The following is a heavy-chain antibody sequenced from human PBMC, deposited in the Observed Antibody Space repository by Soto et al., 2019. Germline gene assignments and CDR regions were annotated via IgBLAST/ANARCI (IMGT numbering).Heavy chain of an antibody. CDR3: ARISDDFWSGYFPYYFDY. Sequence: SGPTLVNPTETLTLTCTVSGFSLSNARMGVSWIRQPPGKALEWLAHIFSNDEKSYSTSLKSRLTISKDTTKSQVVLTMTNMDPVDTATYYCARISDDFWSGYFPYYFDYWGQGTLVTVSS. J-gene: IGHJ4*02. V-gene: IGHV2-26*01. D-gene: IGHD3-3*01. CDR1: GFSLSNARMG. CDR2: IFSNDEK.